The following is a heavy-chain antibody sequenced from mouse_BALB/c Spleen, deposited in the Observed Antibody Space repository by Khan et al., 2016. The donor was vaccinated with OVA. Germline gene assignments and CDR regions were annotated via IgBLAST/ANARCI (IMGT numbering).Heavy chain of an antibody. CDR1: GYSITSGYG. D-gene: IGHD1-2*01. CDR2: ISYSGST. J-gene: IGHJ2*01. Sequence: EVELVESGPGLVKPSQSLSLTCTVTGYSITSGYGWNWIRQFPGNKLEWMGYISYSGSTNYNPSLKSRISITRDTSKNQFFLQLNSVTTEDTATYYCARTARIKYWGQGTTLTVDS. V-gene: IGHV3-2*02. CDR3: ARTARIKY.